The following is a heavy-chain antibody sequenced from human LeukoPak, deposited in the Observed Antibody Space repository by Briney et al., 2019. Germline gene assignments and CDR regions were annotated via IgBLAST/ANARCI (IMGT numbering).Heavy chain of an antibody. CDR2: IYYSGST. CDR1: GGCISSYY. CDR3: ARDSGGSGNNWFDP. D-gene: IGHD3-10*01. V-gene: IGHV4-59*01. J-gene: IGHJ5*02. Sequence: PSETLSLTCTVSGGCISSYYWSWIRQPPGKGLEWIGYIYYSGSTNYNPSLKSRVTISVDTSKNQFSLKLSSVTAADTAVYYCARDSGGSGNNWFDPWGQGTLVTVSS.